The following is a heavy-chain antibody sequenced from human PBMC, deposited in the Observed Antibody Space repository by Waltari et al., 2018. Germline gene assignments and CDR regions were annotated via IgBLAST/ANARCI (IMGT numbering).Heavy chain of an antibody. Sequence: QLQLQESGPGLVKPSETLSLTCTVSGGSISSSSYYWGWICQPPGKGLEWIGSIYYSGSTYYNPSLKSRVTISVDTSKNQFSLKLSSVTAADTAVYYCASYSGTTNVVDYWGQGTLVTVSS. CDR2: IYYSGST. CDR3: ASYSGTTNVVDY. D-gene: IGHD1-1*01. CDR1: GGSISSSSYY. J-gene: IGHJ4*02. V-gene: IGHV4-39*01.